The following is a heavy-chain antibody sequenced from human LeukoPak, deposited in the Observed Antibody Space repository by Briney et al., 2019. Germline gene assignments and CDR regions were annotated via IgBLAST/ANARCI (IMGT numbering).Heavy chain of an antibody. CDR2: IYYSGST. D-gene: IGHD3-10*01. Sequence: PSETLSLTCTVSGGSISSHYWSWIRQHPGKGLEWIGYIYYSGSTYYNPSLKSRVTISVDTSKNQFSLKLSSVTAADTAVYYCARGGLLWRTGLDYWGQGTLVTVSS. J-gene: IGHJ4*02. CDR1: GGSISSHY. CDR3: ARGGLLWRTGLDY. V-gene: IGHV4-59*06.